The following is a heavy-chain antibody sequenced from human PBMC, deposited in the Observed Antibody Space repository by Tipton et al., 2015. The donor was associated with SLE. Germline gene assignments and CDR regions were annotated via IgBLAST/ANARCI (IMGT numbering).Heavy chain of an antibody. CDR1: DGSFSGYY. Sequence: TLSLTCAVYDGSFSGYYWSWIRQPPGKGLEWIGEINHSGGTNYNPSLKRRVTISGDTSKNQFSLRLNSVTAADTAVYYCARGYKQLSRQWLATVYMDVWGKGTTVTVS. V-gene: IGHV4-34*01. CDR3: ARGYKQLSRQWLATVYMDV. CDR2: INHSGGT. D-gene: IGHD6-19*01. J-gene: IGHJ6*03.